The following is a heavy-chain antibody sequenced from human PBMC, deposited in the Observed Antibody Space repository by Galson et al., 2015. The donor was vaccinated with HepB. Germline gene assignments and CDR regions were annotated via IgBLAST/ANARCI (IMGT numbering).Heavy chain of an antibody. CDR1: GGTFSSYA. Sequence: SVKVSCKASGGTFSSYAISWVRQAPGQGLEWMGGIIPIFGTANYAQKFQGRVTITADESTSTAYMELSSLRSEDTAVYYCAWRGCSSTSCRHGGGSFDYWGQGTLVTVSS. V-gene: IGHV1-69*13. CDR2: IIPIFGTA. J-gene: IGHJ4*02. CDR3: AWRGCSSTSCRHGGGSFDY. D-gene: IGHD2-2*01.